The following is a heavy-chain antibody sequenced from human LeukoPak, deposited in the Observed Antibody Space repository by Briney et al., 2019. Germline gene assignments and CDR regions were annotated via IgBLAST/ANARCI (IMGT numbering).Heavy chain of an antibody. CDR1: GYTFTDYY. Sequence: ASVKVSCKASGYTFTDYYMLWVRQTPGQGLEWMGWINLNTGDTNYAQKFQGRVTMIRDTSISTAFMELSSLRSDDTALYYCARGDLSTGYYLYSLDCWGQGTLVTVSS. CDR2: INLNTGDT. V-gene: IGHV1-2*02. J-gene: IGHJ4*02. D-gene: IGHD3-9*01. CDR3: ARGDLSTGYYLYSLDC.